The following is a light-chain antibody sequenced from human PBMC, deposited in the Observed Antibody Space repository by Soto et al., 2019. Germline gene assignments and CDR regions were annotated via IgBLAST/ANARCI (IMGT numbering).Light chain of an antibody. V-gene: IGKV3-20*01. CDR1: QSVRSNY. CDR3: QQYATSPFT. Sequence: EIVLTQSPGTLSLSPGERATLSCRASQSVRSNYLAWYQQRPGQAPRLLIYGAASRAGGIPDRFRGSVSGTDFTLSIVTLEPEDSAVYYCQQYATSPFTFGPGTKVD. J-gene: IGKJ3*01. CDR2: GAA.